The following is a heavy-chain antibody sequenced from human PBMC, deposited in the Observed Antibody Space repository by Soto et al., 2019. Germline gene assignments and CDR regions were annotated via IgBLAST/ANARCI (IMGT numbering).Heavy chain of an antibody. CDR2: MNPNSGKA. J-gene: IGHJ2*01. Sequence: QVQLVQSGAEVKKPGASVKVSCKASGYTFTSYDINWVRQAAGQGLEWIGWMNPNSGKAVYAQKCQGRVTMAGNTSIRTAYMELSSLRSDDTAVYFCARGLVVVSATYWYFDLWGRGTLVTVSS. V-gene: IGHV1-8*01. CDR3: ARGLVVVSATYWYFDL. CDR1: GYTFTSYD. D-gene: IGHD2-15*01.